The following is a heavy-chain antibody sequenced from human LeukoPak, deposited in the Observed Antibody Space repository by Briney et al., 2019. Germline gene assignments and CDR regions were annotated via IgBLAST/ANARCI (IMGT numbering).Heavy chain of an antibody. V-gene: IGHV3-23*01. D-gene: IGHD5-18*01. CDR1: GFIFTNYA. CDR2: ITGNGDST. J-gene: IGHJ4*02. CDR3: DKDLTAMTNFDS. Sequence: GGSLRLSCAASGFIFTNYAMSWVRQAPGKGLEWVSTITGNGDSTYYADSVKGRFTISRDNSRNTLYLQVNSLRADDTAVYYCDKDLTAMTNFDSWGQGTLVTVSS.